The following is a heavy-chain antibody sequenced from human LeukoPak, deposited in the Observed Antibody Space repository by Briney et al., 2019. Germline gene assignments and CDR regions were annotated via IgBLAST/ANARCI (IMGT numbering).Heavy chain of an antibody. CDR2: INPNGITT. Sequence: GGSLRLSCAASGFIFRNYGIHWVRQAPWKGLVWVARINPNGITTTYTDSVKGRFTISRDNAKNTLYLQMNSLRAEDTAVYYCAKDFAGDRDYWGQGTLVTVSS. J-gene: IGHJ4*02. V-gene: IGHV3-74*01. D-gene: IGHD4-17*01. CDR1: GFIFRNYG. CDR3: AKDFAGDRDY.